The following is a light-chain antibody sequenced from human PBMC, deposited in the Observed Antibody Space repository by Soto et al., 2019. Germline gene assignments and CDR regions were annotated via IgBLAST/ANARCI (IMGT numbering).Light chain of an antibody. Sequence: QSVLTPPPSVSGAPGQRVTISCTGSSSNIGAGYDVHWYQQLPRTAPKLLIYSNNNRPSGVPDRFSVSRSATSASLAITGLQAADEADYYCQSYDSSLSADVFGTGTKLTVL. CDR2: SNN. J-gene: IGLJ1*01. V-gene: IGLV1-40*01. CDR3: QSYDSSLSADV. CDR1: SSNIGAGYD.